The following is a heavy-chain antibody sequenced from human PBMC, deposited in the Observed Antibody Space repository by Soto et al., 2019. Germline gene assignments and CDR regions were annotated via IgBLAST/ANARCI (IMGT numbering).Heavy chain of an antibody. J-gene: IGHJ3*02. CDR2: INPNSGGT. V-gene: IGHV1-2*02. Sequence: ASVKVSCKASGYTFTGYYMHWVRQAPGQGLEWMGWINPNSGGTNYAQKFQGRVTMTRDTSISTAYMELSRLRSDDTAVYYCARVRNIAVAAFDIWGQGTMVAVSS. D-gene: IGHD6-19*01. CDR1: GYTFTGYY. CDR3: ARVRNIAVAAFDI.